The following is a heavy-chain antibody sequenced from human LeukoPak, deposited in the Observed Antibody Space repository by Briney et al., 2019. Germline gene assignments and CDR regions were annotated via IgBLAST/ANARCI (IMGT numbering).Heavy chain of an antibody. V-gene: IGHV4-34*01. CDR3: ARGVDRYDFWSASQGYGMDV. CDR2: INHSGST. D-gene: IGHD3-3*01. CDR1: GGSFSGYY. J-gene: IGHJ6*02. Sequence: PSETLSLTCAVYGGSFSGYYWSWIRQPPGKGLEWIGEINHSGSTNYNPSLKSRVTISVDTSKSQFSLKLSSVTAADTAVYYCARGVDRYDFWSASQGYGMDVWGQGTTVTVSS.